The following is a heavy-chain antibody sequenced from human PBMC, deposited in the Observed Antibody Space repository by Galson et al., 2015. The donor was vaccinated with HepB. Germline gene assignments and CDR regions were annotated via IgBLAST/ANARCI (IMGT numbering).Heavy chain of an antibody. CDR3: ARAAAGTPDGDY. J-gene: IGHJ4*02. CDR2: INHSGST. CDR1: GGSFSGYY. Sequence: ETLSLTRAVYGGSFSGYYWSWIRQPPGKGLEWIGEINHSGSTNYNPSLKSRVTISVDTSKNQFSLKLSSVTAADTAVYYCARAAAGTPDGDYWGQGTLVTVSS. V-gene: IGHV4-34*01. D-gene: IGHD6-13*01.